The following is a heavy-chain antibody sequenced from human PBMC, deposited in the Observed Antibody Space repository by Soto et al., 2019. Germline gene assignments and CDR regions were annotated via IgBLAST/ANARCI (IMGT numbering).Heavy chain of an antibody. CDR3: TRHHSGSYSF. J-gene: IGHJ4*02. D-gene: IGHD1-26*01. Sequence: RLSCAASGFTFSGSAMHWVRQASGKGLEWVGRIRSKANSYATAYAASVKGRFTISRDDSKNTAYLQMNSLKTEDTAVYYCTRHHSGSYSFWGQGTLVTVSS. CDR1: GFTFSGSA. CDR2: IRSKANSYAT. V-gene: IGHV3-73*01.